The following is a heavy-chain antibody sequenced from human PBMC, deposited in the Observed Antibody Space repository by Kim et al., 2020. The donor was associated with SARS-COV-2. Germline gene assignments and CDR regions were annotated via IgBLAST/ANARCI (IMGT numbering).Heavy chain of an antibody. CDR1: GYTFSSYD. V-gene: IGHV1-8*01. D-gene: IGHD3-22*01. CDR3: ARGRSMYYYDSSGYFPPDY. Sequence: ASVKVSCEASGYTFSSYDINWVRQATGQGLEWMGWMNPNSGNTGYAQKFQGRVTMTRNTSISTAYMELSSLRSEDTAVYYCARGRSMYYYDSSGYFPPDYWGQGTLVTVSS. J-gene: IGHJ4*02. CDR2: MNPNSGNT.